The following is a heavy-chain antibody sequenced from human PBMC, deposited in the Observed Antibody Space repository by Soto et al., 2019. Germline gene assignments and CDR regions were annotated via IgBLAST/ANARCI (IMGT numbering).Heavy chain of an antibody. Sequence: QVQLQESGPGLVKPSETLSLTCTVSGGSISSYYWSWIRQPPGKGLEWIGYIYYSGSTNYNPSLKSRVTISVYTSKNQFSLKLSSVTAADTAVYYCARGSGAARPSDYWGQGTLVTVSS. CDR3: ARGSGAARPSDY. V-gene: IGHV4-59*08. D-gene: IGHD6-6*01. CDR2: IYYSGST. J-gene: IGHJ4*02. CDR1: GGSISSYY.